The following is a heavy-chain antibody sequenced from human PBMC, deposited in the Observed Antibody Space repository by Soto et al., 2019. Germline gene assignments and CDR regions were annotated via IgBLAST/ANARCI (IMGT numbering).Heavy chain of an antibody. J-gene: IGHJ4*02. CDR2: IYYSGRT. CDR1: GGSIRDYF. D-gene: IGHD2-15*01. CDR3: ARVAGDDFGYSGGFDY. V-gene: IGHV4-59*01. Sequence: SETLSLTCTVSGGSIRDYFWTWIRQPPGKGLEWIGYIYYSGRTNYNPSLKGRVSISVDTSKNHFSLQLRSVTAADTAVYYCARVAGDDFGYSGGFDYCGQVTLVTVSS.